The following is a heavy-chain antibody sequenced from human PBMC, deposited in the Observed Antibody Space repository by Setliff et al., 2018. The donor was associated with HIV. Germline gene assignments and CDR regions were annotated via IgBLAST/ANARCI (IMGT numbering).Heavy chain of an antibody. D-gene: IGHD3-9*01. V-gene: IGHV3-21*01. CDR3: ASGGYDILTGLGH. CDR2: ISTSSSFK. Sequence: GVSLRLSCVASGFTFSSYSMNWVRQAPGKGPEWVSSISTSSSFKYYTDSVKGRFTISRDNAKNSLYLQMNSLRAEDTAVYFCASGGYDILTGLGHWGQGTLVTVSS. J-gene: IGHJ4*02. CDR1: GFTFSSYS.